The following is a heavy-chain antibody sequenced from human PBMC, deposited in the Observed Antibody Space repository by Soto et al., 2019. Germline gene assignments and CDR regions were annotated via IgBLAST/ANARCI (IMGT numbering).Heavy chain of an antibody. CDR3: AKDVDIPDGDYSHYGMDV. CDR2: ISYEGSHK. J-gene: IGHJ6*02. D-gene: IGHD4-17*01. V-gene: IGHV3-30*18. CDR1: GFDFSSHG. Sequence: QVQLVESGGGVVQSGGSLRLSCLASGFDFSSHGMYWVRQAPGRGLEWVALISYEGSHKFYVDSLKGRFTISRDNSKHTLSLHMSSLRPEDTALYYCAKDVDIPDGDYSHYGMDVWGQGTTGSVSS.